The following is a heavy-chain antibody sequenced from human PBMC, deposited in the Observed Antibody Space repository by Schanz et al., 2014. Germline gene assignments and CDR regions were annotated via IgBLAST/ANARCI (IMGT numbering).Heavy chain of an antibody. Sequence: QVHLVQSGAEVKRPGASVKVSCKASEYSFTSYSMHWVRQAPGQRLEWMGWINTGSGDTKYSQNFQGRVTITRDTSASTAYMELSSLRSEDTAVYYCARDRRLFDRGDLYYFDSWGQGTLVTVSS. V-gene: IGHV1-3*04. D-gene: IGHD3-10*02. CDR1: EYSFTSYS. CDR3: ARDRRLFDRGDLYYFDS. J-gene: IGHJ4*02. CDR2: INTGSGDT.